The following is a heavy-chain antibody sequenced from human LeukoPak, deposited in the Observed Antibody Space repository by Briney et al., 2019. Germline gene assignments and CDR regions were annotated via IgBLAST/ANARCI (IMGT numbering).Heavy chain of an antibody. CDR2: IYTSGST. D-gene: IGHD3-10*01. V-gene: IGHV4-61*02. Sequence: SETLSLTCTVSGGSISSGSFYWSWIRQPAGKGLEWIGRIYTSGSTNYNPSLKSRVTISVDTSKNQFSLKLSSVTAADTAVYYCARSAPPGSGSYYNPRPFDYWGQGTLVTVSS. CDR1: GGSISSGSFY. CDR3: ARSAPPGSGSYYNPRPFDY. J-gene: IGHJ4*02.